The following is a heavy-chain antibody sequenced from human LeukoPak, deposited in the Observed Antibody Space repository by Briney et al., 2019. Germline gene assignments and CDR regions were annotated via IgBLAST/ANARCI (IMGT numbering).Heavy chain of an antibody. CDR1: GGTFSSYA. Sequence: GASVEVSCKASGGTFSSYAISWVRQAPGQGLEWMGWVNPSSGVTRYAQKFQGRVTMTRNTSISTAYMELSSLRSEDTAVYYCAKNYDFLTGYASWGQGTLVTVSS. CDR3: AKNYDFLTGYAS. D-gene: IGHD3-9*01. J-gene: IGHJ4*02. V-gene: IGHV1-8*02. CDR2: VNPSSGVT.